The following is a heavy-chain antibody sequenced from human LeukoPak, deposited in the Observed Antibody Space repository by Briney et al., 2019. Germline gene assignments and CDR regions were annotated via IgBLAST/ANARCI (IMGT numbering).Heavy chain of an antibody. CDR1: GGSISSSSYY. J-gene: IGHJ4*02. V-gene: IGHV4-39*07. D-gene: IGHD3-22*01. CDR2: IYYSGST. Sequence: SETLSLTCTVSGGSISSSSYYWGWIRQPPGKGLEWIGSIYYSGSTYYNPSLKSRVTISVDTSKNQFSLKLSSVTAADTAVYYCARHPPYYYDSSGYRYWGQGTLVTVSS. CDR3: ARHPPYYYDSSGYRY.